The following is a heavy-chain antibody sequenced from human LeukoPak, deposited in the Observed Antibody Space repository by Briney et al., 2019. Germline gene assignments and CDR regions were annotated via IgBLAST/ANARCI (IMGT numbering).Heavy chain of an antibody. J-gene: IGHJ4*02. V-gene: IGHV3-21*04. CDR3: ARHYDSTGYYFDY. Sequence: GGSLRLSCAASGFTFSSYSMNWVRQAPGKGLEWVSSISSSSSYIYYADSVKGRFTISRDNAKNSLYLQMNSLRAEDTAVYYCARHYDSTGYYFDYRGQGTLVTVSS. CDR1: GFTFSSYS. D-gene: IGHD3-22*01. CDR2: ISSSSSYI.